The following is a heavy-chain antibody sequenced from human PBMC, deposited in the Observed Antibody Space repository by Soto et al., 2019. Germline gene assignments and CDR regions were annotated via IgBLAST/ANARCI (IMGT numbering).Heavy chain of an antibody. V-gene: IGHV3-9*01. J-gene: IGHJ6*02. Sequence: EVQLVESGGGLVQPGRSLRLSCAASGFTFDDYAMHWVRQAPGKGLEWVSGISWNSGSIGYADSVKGRFTISRDNAKNSXXLQMNSLRAEDTALYYCAKDEGEGSSSPYSYGMDVWGQGTTVTVSS. CDR1: GFTFDDYA. CDR3: AKDEGEGSSSPYSYGMDV. D-gene: IGHD6-6*01. CDR2: ISWNSGSI.